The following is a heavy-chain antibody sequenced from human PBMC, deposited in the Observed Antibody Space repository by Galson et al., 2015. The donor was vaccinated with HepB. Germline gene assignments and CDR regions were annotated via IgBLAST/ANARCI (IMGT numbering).Heavy chain of an antibody. D-gene: IGHD3-9*01. CDR1: GFTFSDYG. J-gene: IGHJ5*02. CDR2: ISGSGGST. Sequence: SLRLSCAVSGFTFSDYGMSWVRQAPGKGLEWVSSISGSGGSTYSADFVKGRFTVSRDSSKNTVYLQMNSLRADDTAVYYCAKGGSTGYYTFYWLDPWGQGNLVTVSS. V-gene: IGHV3-23*01. CDR3: AKGGSTGYYTFYWLDP.